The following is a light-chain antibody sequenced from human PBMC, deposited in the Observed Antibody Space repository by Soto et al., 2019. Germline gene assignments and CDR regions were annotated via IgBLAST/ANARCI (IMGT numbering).Light chain of an antibody. CDR1: SSNIGNNY. Sequence: QSALTQPPSVSAAPGQKVTISCSGSSSNIGNNYVSWYQQLPGTAPKLLIYDNNKRPSGIPDRFSGSKSGTSATLGITGLQTGDEADYYCGTWASSLSATYVFGTGTKVTVL. CDR2: DNN. J-gene: IGLJ1*01. CDR3: GTWASSLSATYV. V-gene: IGLV1-51*01.